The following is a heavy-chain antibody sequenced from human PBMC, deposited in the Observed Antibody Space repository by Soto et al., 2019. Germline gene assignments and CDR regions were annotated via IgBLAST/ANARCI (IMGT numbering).Heavy chain of an antibody. CDR2: ISAYNGNT. J-gene: IGHJ4*02. CDR3: ARDFGHGDHDVTTPFDY. V-gene: IGHV1-18*01. Sequence: ASVKVSCKASGYTFTSYGISWVRQAPGQGLEWMGWISAYNGNTNYAQKLQGRVTMTTDTSTSTAYMELRSLRSDDTAVYYCARDFGHGDHDVTTPFDYWGQGTLVTVSS. CDR1: GYTFTSYG. D-gene: IGHD4-17*01.